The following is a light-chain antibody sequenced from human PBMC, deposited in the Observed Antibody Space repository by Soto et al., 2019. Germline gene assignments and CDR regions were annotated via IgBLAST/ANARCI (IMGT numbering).Light chain of an antibody. J-gene: IGLJ3*02. CDR2: EVS. CDR1: SSDIGSNNY. V-gene: IGLV2-14*01. Sequence: QSALTQPASVSRSPGQSITISCTGTSSDIGSNNYVSWYQQHPGKAPKLMIYEVSNRPSGVSNHFSGSKSGNTASLTISGLQAEDEDVYYCSSYTTTTRLFGGGTKLTVL. CDR3: SSYTTTTRL.